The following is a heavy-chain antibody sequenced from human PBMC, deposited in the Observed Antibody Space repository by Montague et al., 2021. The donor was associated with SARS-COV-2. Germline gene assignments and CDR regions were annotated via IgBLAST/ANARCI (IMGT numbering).Heavy chain of an antibody. CDR3: AEESVSSLRVVIYGMDV. D-gene: IGHD3-3*01. V-gene: IGHV3-21*01. CDR2: ISGSGFGGSYI. J-gene: IGHJ6*01. Sequence: SLRLSCAASGFDLTNYNINWVRQPPGTRLEWVSSISGSGFGGSYIYYSDSVKGRFTISRDNAKNTVYLQMNSLRSEDTALYYAAEESVSSLRVVIYGMDVWGRETTVTISS. CDR1: GFDLTNYN.